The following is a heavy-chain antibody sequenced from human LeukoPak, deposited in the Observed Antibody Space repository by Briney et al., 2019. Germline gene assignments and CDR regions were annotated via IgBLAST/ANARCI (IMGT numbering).Heavy chain of an antibody. J-gene: IGHJ4*02. Sequence: SETLSLTCTVSRDSISSSSYHWAWIRQPPGKGLEWIGMIYHSGSTYYNPPLKSRDTIYVDTTNNQFSLKLSSVTAADTAVYYCARQVCSSISCYVDYWGQRTLVTVSS. D-gene: IGHD2-2*01. CDR1: RDSISSSSYH. CDR3: ARQVCSSISCYVDY. CDR2: IYHSGST. V-gene: IGHV4-39*01.